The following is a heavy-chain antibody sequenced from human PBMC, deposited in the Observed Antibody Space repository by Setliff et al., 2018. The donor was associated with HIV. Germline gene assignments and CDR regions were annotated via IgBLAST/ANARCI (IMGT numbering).Heavy chain of an antibody. CDR1: GGSINGYY. J-gene: IGHJ4*02. Sequence: SETLSLTCGVYGGSINGYYWGWIRQAPGKGLEWIGDINHSGQSNYNPSLKSRLIMSADTSKNQVSLNLRSVTAADTAAYYCARHLRWELPYYFDYWGQGTLVTVSS. CDR2: INHSGQS. D-gene: IGHD1-26*01. V-gene: IGHV4-34*01. CDR3: ARHLRWELPYYFDY.